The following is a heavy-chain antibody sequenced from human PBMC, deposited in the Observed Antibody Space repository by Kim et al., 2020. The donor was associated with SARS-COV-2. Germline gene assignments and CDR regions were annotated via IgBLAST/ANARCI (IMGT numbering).Heavy chain of an antibody. Sequence: ASVKVSCKASGYTFTGYYMHWVRQAPGQGLEWMGWINPNSGGTNYAQKFQGWVTMTRDTSISTAYMELSRLRSDDTAVYYCARGKNRLLLKYYFDYWGQGTLVTVSS. D-gene: IGHD3-22*01. CDR3: ARGKNRLLLKYYFDY. J-gene: IGHJ4*02. V-gene: IGHV1-2*04. CDR1: GYTFTGYY. CDR2: INPNSGGT.